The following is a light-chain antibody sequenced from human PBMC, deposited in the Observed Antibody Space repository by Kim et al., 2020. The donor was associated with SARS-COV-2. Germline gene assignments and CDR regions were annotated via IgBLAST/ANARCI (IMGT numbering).Light chain of an antibody. J-gene: IGKJ2*01. CDR3: QQYNQWPSYT. Sequence: EIVMTQSPATLSVSPGERATLSYRASQSVSSDLAWYQQKPGQAPRLLIYDASTRATGTPAKFSGSGSGTEFTLTISSLHYEDFAVYYCQQYNQWPSYTFGQGTKLEI. CDR1: QSVSSD. CDR2: DAS. V-gene: IGKV3-15*01.